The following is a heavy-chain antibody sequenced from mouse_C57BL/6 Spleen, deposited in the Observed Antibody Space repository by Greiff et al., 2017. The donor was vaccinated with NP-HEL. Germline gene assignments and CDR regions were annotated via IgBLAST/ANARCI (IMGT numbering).Heavy chain of an antibody. J-gene: IGHJ2*01. V-gene: IGHV1-82*01. Sequence: LQESGPELVKPGASVKISCKASGYAFSSSWMNWVKQRPGKGLEWIGRIYPGDGDTNYNGKFKGKATLTADKSSSTAYMQLSSLTSEDSAVYFCARSSNYYGSLNSWGQGTTLTVSS. D-gene: IGHD1-1*01. CDR1: GYAFSSSW. CDR2: IYPGDGDT. CDR3: ARSSNYYGSLNS.